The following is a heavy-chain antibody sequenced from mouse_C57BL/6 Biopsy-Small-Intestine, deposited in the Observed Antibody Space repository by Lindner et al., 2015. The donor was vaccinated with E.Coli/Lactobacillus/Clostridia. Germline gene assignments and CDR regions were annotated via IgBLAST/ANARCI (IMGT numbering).Heavy chain of an antibody. Sequence: VQLQESGAELMKPGASVKLSCKATGYTFTGYWIEWVKQRPGHGLEWIGEILPGSGITNYNEKFKGKATFTANTSSNTAYMQLSSLTTEDSAIYYCARGGAYDPVLFGYWGQGTLVTVSA. CDR1: GYTFTGYW. V-gene: IGHV1-9*01. J-gene: IGHJ3*01. CDR2: ILPGSGIT. D-gene: IGHD2-3*01. CDR3: ARGGAYDPVLFGY.